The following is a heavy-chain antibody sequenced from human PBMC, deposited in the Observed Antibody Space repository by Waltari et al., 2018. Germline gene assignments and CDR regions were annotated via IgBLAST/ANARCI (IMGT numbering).Heavy chain of an antibody. V-gene: IGHV4-38-2*01. CDR1: GYSISSGYY. D-gene: IGHD3-10*01. CDR2: IYHSGST. CDR3: ARRLIRSYLGAFDI. J-gene: IGHJ3*02. Sequence: QVQLQESGPGLVKPSETLSLTCAVSGYSISSGYYWGWIRQPPGKGLEWIGSIYHSGSTYDNPSLKSRVTISVDTSKNQFSLKLRSVTAADTAVYYCARRLIRSYLGAFDIWGQGTMVTVSS.